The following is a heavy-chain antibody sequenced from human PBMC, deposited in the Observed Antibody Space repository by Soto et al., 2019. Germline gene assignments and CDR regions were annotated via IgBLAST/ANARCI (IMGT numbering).Heavy chain of an antibody. V-gene: IGHV4-61*01. CDR3: EIVATVNTWEEQ. CDR1: GGSLTSCSYY. D-gene: IGHD4-17*01. J-gene: IGHJ4*02. Sequence: QVQLQESGPGLVKPSETLSLTCTVSGGSLTSCSYYWSWIRQPTGKGLEWIGNIYYSGSTNYNTSLKSRATISVDTSKNQSSLELRSVTDADTAVYYCEIVATVNTWEEQWGQGTLFTVSS. CDR2: IYYSGST.